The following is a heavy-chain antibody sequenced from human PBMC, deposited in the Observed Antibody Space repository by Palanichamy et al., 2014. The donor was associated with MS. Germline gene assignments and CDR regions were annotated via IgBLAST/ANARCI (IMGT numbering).Heavy chain of an antibody. V-gene: IGHV4-31*02. CDR2: IYYSGST. D-gene: IGHD3-16*01. Sequence: IYYSGSTYYNPSLKSRVTISVDTSKNQFSLKLSSVTAADTAVYYCARRQIMITFGRHGGQNDAFDIWGQGTMVTVSS. CDR3: ARRQIMITFGRHGGQNDAFDI. J-gene: IGHJ3*02.